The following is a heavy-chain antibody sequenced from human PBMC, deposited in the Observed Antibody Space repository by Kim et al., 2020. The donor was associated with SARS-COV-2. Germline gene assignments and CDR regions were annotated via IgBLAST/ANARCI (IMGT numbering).Heavy chain of an antibody. V-gene: IGHV4-34*01. CDR2: INHSGST. CDR3: ARTKIAAAAPGWYY. J-gene: IGHJ4*02. D-gene: IGHD6-13*01. Sequence: SETLSLTCAVYGGSFSGYYWSWIRQPPGKGLEWIGEINHSGSTNYNPSLKSRVSISVDTSKNQFSLKLSSVTAADTAVYYCARTKIAAAAPGWYYWGQGT. CDR1: GGSFSGYY.